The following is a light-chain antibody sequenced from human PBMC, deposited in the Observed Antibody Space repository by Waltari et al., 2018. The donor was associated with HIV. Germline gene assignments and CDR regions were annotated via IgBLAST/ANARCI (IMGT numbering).Light chain of an antibody. CDR1: ENINKW. V-gene: IGKV1-5*03. CDR3: QHYSGFTWT. J-gene: IGKJ1*01. CDR2: GAS. Sequence: DIQMTQSPSTLSASVGDRVTITCRASENINKWLDWFQHKPGKAPKVLIYGASNLASGVPPRFSGSGAGTEFTLTVNSLQPDDFATYYCQHYSGFTWTFGQGTRVEI.